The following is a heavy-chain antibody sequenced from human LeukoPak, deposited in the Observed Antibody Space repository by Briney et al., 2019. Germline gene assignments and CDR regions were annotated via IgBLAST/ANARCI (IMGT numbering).Heavy chain of an antibody. CDR3: ATVSYYYDSSGYQGYFQH. CDR1: GYTLTELS. D-gene: IGHD3-22*01. Sequence: ASVKVSFKVSGYTLTELSIHWVRQAPGKGLEWMGGLDPEDGETIYAQRFQGRVTMTEDTSTDTAYMELSSLRSEDAAVYYCATVSYYYDSSGYQGYFQHWGQGTLVTVSS. J-gene: IGHJ1*01. V-gene: IGHV1-24*01. CDR2: LDPEDGET.